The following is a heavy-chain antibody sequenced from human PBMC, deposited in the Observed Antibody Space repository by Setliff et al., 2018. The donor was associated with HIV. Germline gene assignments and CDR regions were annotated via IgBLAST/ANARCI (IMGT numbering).Heavy chain of an antibody. J-gene: IGHJ4*02. CDR3: AKNTAASPSASWFHY. Sequence: EGSLRLSCASSGYTLSGYAMTWVRQAPGKGLECVAVISGSGGDTYYAKSVKSRFVISREKTKSTLYLQMNSLRAEDTAAYYCAKNTAASPSASWFHYWGQGTLVTVSS. CDR2: ISGSGGDT. D-gene: IGHD3-10*01. V-gene: IGHV3-23*01. CDR1: GYTLSGYA.